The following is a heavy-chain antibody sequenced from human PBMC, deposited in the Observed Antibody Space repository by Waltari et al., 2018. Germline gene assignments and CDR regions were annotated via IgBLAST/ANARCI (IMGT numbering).Heavy chain of an antibody. Sequence: QVQLQESGPGLVKPSQTLSLTCTVSGGSISSGSYYWSWIRQPAGKGLEWIGRIYTSGGTNYNPSLKSRVTISVDTSKNQFSLKLSSVTAADTAVYYCARRERRDGYLDAFDIWGQGTMVTVSS. D-gene: IGHD5-12*01. CDR1: GGSISSGSYY. V-gene: IGHV4-61*02. CDR3: ARRERRDGYLDAFDI. CDR2: IYTSGGT. J-gene: IGHJ3*02.